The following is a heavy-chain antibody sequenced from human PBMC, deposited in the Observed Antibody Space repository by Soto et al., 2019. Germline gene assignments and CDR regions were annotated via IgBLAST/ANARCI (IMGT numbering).Heavy chain of an antibody. CDR3: AREKSPMAPHYFYYGMDG. CDR1: GDSVSSNSAA. Sequence: PSQTLSLTCAISGDSVSSNSAAWNWIRQSPSRGLEWLGRTYYRSKWYNDYAVSVKSRITINPDTSKNQFSLQLNSVTPADTAVYYCAREKSPMAPHYFYYGMDGWGKGTTVTVDS. J-gene: IGHJ6*04. CDR2: TYYRSKWYN. V-gene: IGHV6-1*01. D-gene: IGHD3-9*01.